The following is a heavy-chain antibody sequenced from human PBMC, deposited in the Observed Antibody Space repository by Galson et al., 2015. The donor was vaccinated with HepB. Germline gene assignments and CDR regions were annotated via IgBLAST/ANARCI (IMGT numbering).Heavy chain of an antibody. V-gene: IGHV1-18*01. CDR2: ISAYNGKT. Sequence: SVKVSCKASGYTFTSYGISWVRQAPGQGLEWMGWISAYNGKTNYAQKFQGRVTMTRNTSISTAYMELSSLRSEDTAVYYCARGLFRYCSSTSCYTRAGGREDYWGQGTLVTVSS. CDR1: GYTFTSYG. J-gene: IGHJ4*02. CDR3: ARGLFRYCSSTSCYTRAGGREDY. D-gene: IGHD2-2*02.